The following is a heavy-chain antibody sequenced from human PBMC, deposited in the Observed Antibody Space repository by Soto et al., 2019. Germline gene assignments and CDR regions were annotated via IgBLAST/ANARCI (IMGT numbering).Heavy chain of an antibody. J-gene: IGHJ4*02. CDR1: GFSLRTSGVG. CDR3: AHLSTHRRSWHFDY. Sequence: QITLKESGPTPVEPTQTLTLTCTFSGFSLRTSGVGVGWIRQPPGKALEWLALIYWDDDKRYSPSLKSRFTITKDTSKHQVVLTMTNMDPVDTATYYCAHLSTHRRSWHFDYWGQGTLVTVSS. V-gene: IGHV2-5*02. D-gene: IGHD6-13*01. CDR2: IYWDDDK.